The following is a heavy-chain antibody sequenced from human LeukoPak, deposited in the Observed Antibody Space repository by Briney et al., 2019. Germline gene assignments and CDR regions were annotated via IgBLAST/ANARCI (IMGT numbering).Heavy chain of an antibody. V-gene: IGHV4-59*12. CDR1: GGSISSYY. CDR2: ISYSGIT. CDR3: ARDRGSGNYDY. Sequence: PSETLSLTCTVSGGSISSYYWSWIRQPPGKGLEWIGYISYSGITNYNPSLKSRLTLSVDTSKNQFSLKLTSVTTADTAVYYCARDRGSGNYDYWGQGTLVTVSS. D-gene: IGHD1-26*01. J-gene: IGHJ4*02.